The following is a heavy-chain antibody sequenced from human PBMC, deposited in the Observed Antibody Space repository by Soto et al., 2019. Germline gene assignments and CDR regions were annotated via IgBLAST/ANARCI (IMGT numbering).Heavy chain of an antibody. V-gene: IGHV1-69*06. Sequence: SVKVSCKASGGPFSSYAISWVRQAPGQGLEWMGGIIPIFGTANYAQKFQGRVTITADKSTSTAYMELSSLRSEDTAVYYCAGGYYDSSGYFSRWFEPWGQGTLVTVSS. J-gene: IGHJ5*02. D-gene: IGHD3-22*01. CDR2: IIPIFGTA. CDR1: GGPFSSYA. CDR3: AGGYYDSSGYFSRWFEP.